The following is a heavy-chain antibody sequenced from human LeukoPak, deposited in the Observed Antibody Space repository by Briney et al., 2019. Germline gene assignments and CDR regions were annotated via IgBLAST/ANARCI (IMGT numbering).Heavy chain of an antibody. CDR3: ARDMAADAFDI. D-gene: IGHD5-24*01. CDR1: GFTFSNYR. V-gene: IGHV3-21*01. J-gene: IGHJ3*02. Sequence: PGGSLILSCAASGFTFSNYRMNWVRQSPGKGLEWVSSIGSSSSYIYYADSVKGRFTISRDNAKNSLYLQMNSLRAEDTAVYYCARDMAADAFDIWGQGTMVTVSS. CDR2: IGSSSSYI.